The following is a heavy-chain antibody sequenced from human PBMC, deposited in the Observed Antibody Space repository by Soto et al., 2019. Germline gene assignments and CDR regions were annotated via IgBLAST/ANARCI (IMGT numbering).Heavy chain of an antibody. CDR3: ARVLWFGELLPHTYGMDF. J-gene: IGHJ6*02. V-gene: IGHV4-39*01. CDR1: GGSISSSSYY. Sequence: PSETLSLTCTVSGGSISSSSYYWGWIRQPPGKGLEWIGSIYYSGSTYYNPSLKSRVTISVDTSKNQFSLKLSSVTAADTAVYYCARVLWFGELLPHTYGMDFRGQGTTVTVSS. D-gene: IGHD3-10*01. CDR2: IYYSGST.